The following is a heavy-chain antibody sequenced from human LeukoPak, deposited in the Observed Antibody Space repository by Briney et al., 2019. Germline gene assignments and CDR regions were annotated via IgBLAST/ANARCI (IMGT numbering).Heavy chain of an antibody. D-gene: IGHD2-2*01. CDR2: IYHSGST. CDR1: GYSISSGYY. J-gene: IGHJ4*02. V-gene: IGHV4-38-2*02. Sequence: SETLSLTCAVSGYSISSGYYWGWIRQPPGKGLEWIGSIYHSGSTYYNPSLKSRVTISVDTSKNQFSLKLSPVTAADTAVYYCARERGYCSSTSCYREGLDYWGQGTLVTVSS. CDR3: ARERGYCSSTSCYREGLDY.